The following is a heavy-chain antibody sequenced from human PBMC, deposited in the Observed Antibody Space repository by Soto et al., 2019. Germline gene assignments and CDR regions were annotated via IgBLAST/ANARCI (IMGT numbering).Heavy chain of an antibody. CDR3: ARDRYYDILTGYSDY. CDR2: IKQDGSEK. V-gene: IGHV3-7*03. Sequence: GGSLRLFCAASGFTFSSYWMSWVRQAPGKGLEWVANIKQDGSEKYYVDSVKGRFTISRDNAKNSLYLQMNSLRAEDTAVYYCARDRYYDILTGYSDYWGQGTLVTVSS. J-gene: IGHJ4*02. CDR1: GFTFSSYW. D-gene: IGHD3-9*01.